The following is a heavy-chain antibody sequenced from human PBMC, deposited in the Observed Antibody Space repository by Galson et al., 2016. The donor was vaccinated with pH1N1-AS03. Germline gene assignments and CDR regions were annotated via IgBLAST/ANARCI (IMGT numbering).Heavy chain of an antibody. CDR3: AKGVRYAFYAQFDR. CDR2: ISGSGFTT. D-gene: IGHD2/OR15-2a*01. J-gene: IGHJ4*02. V-gene: IGHV3-23*01. CDR1: GFTFSSYA. Sequence: SLRLSCAASGFTFSSYAMSWLRQTPGKGLEWVSAISGSGFTTYYAEPVKGRFTISRDNSKTTVSLQMNSLSAEDTAIYYCAKGVRYAFYAQFDRWGQGTLVTVSS.